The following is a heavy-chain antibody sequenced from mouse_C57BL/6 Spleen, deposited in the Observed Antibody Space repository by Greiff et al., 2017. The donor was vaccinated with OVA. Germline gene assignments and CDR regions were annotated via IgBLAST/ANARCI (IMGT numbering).Heavy chain of an antibody. CDR3: AVITTGFDY. CDR2: ISDGGSYT. CDR1: GFTFSSYA. Sequence: EVKLMESGGGLVKPGGSLKLSCAASGFTFSSYAMSWVRQTPEKRLEWVATISDGGSYTYYPDNVKGRFTISRDNAKNNLYLQMSHLKSEDTAMYYCAVITTGFDYWGQGTTLTVSS. J-gene: IGHJ2*01. D-gene: IGHD1-1*01. V-gene: IGHV5-4*03.